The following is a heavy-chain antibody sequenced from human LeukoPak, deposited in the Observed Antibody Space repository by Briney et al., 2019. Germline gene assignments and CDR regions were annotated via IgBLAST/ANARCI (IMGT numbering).Heavy chain of an antibody. D-gene: IGHD1-26*01. V-gene: IGHV4-39*07. CDR2: IYYSGST. CDR1: GGSISSSYYY. J-gene: IGHJ4*02. Sequence: NPSETLSLTCTVSGGSISSSYYYWGWIRQPPGKGLEWIGSIYYSGSTYYNPSLKSRVTISVDTSKNQFSLKLSSVTAADTAVYYCARSFQSYPEFDYWGQGTLVTVSS. CDR3: ARSFQSYPEFDY.